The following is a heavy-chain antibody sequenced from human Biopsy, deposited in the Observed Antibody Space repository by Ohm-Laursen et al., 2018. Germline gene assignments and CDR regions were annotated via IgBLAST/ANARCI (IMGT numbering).Heavy chain of an antibody. V-gene: IGHV4-59*12. CDR1: GGPIDSYY. D-gene: IGHD5-24*01. CDR3: ASAGYNPDWNFDL. CDR2: IYFTGRT. Sequence: SGTLSLTCTVSGGPIDSYYWSWIRQPPGKALEWIGYIYFTGRTSYNPSLKSRVTMSVNTSKKQFSLRLSSVTAADTAVYYCASAGYNPDWNFDLWGRGTRATVSS. J-gene: IGHJ2*01.